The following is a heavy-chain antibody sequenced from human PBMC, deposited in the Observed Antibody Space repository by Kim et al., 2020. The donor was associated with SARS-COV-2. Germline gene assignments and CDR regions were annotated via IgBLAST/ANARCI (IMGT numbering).Heavy chain of an antibody. D-gene: IGHD3-16*01. CDR3: ARAINYVYIWGSYPYYFDY. CDR2: IYYSGST. CDR1: GGSISSSSYY. Sequence: SETLSLTCTVSGGSISSSSYYWGWIRQPPGKGLEWIGSIYYSGSTYYNPSLKSRVTISVDTSKNQFSLKLSSVTAADTAVYYCARAINYVYIWGSYPYYFDYWGQGTLVTVSS. J-gene: IGHJ4*02. V-gene: IGHV4-39*01.